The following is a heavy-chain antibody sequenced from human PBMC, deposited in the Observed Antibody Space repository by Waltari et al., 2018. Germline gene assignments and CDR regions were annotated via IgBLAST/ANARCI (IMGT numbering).Heavy chain of an antibody. Sequence: QLQLQESGPGLVKPSETLSLTCSVSGDSVSSTTYYWGWIRQPPGKVMEWIGMVYYSGTTFYNPSRRSRLTVSMDKSDNQFSLKLKSVTAADTAVYFCARHAIIAGRLSWFDPWGQGTLVTVSS. V-gene: IGHV4-39*01. J-gene: IGHJ5*02. CDR3: ARHAIIAGRLSWFDP. D-gene: IGHD6-6*01. CDR1: GDSVSSTTYY. CDR2: VYYSGTT.